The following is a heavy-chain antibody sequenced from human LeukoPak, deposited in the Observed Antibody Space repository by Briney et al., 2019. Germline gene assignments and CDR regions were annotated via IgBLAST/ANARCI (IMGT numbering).Heavy chain of an antibody. Sequence: QPGGSLRLSCAASGFTFSSYAMHWVRQAPGKGLEWVAVISYDGSNKYYADSVKGRFTISRDNSKNTLYLQMNSLRAEDTAVYYCAKDPRAASWFDPWGQGTLVTVSS. J-gene: IGHJ5*02. CDR3: AKDPRAASWFDP. CDR2: ISYDGSNK. V-gene: IGHV3-30-3*01. CDR1: GFTFSSYA.